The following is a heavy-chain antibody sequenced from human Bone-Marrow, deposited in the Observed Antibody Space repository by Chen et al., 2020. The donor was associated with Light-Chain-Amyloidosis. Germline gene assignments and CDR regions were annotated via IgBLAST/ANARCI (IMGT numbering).Heavy chain of an antibody. D-gene: IGHD3-22*01. CDR2: ITHSGST. CDR3: VRDTYDSSTYYTYRSMDV. J-gene: IGHJ6*02. Sequence: QVQLQQWGAGLLKPSETLSITCAVYGGSFSDYSWTWIRQSPGTGLEWIGKITHSGSTKYNPSLKSRVTMSVDTSKNQFSLKMNSVTAADTAVYYCVRDTYDSSTYYTYRSMDVWGQGTTVTVSS. V-gene: IGHV4-34*01. CDR1: GGSFSDYS.